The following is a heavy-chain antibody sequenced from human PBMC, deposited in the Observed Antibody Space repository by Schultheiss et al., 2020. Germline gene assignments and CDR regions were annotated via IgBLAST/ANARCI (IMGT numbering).Heavy chain of an antibody. CDR2: IYTSGNT. V-gene: IGHV4-4*07. J-gene: IGHJ4*02. CDR3: ARGYSSGWHDC. Sequence: SETLSLTCTVSGGSINSYYWSWIRQPAGKGLEWIGRIYTSGNTNYNPSLKSRVTTSVDTSKNQFSLKLTSVTAADTAVYYCARGYSSGWHDCWGQGTLVTVSS. D-gene: IGHD6-19*01. CDR1: GGSINSYY.